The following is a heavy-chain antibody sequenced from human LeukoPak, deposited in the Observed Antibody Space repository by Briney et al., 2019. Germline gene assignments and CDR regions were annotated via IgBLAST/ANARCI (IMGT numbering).Heavy chain of an antibody. Sequence: SETLSLTCAVYGESFSGYFWTWIRQPPGKGLEWIGSIYYSGSTYYNPSLKSRVTISVDTSKNQFSLKLSSVTAADTAVYYCAAGPVWFDPWGQGTLVTVSS. D-gene: IGHD6-13*01. CDR2: IYYSGST. J-gene: IGHJ5*02. V-gene: IGHV4-34*01. CDR1: GESFSGYF. CDR3: AAGPVWFDP.